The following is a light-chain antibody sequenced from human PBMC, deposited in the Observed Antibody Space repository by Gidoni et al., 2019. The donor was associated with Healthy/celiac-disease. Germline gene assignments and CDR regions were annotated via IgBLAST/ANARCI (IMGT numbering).Light chain of an antibody. CDR1: QSVSSSY. V-gene: IGKV3-20*01. Sequence: EFVLTQSPGTLSLSPGERATLSRRASQSVSSSYLAWYQQKPGQAPRLLIYGASSRATGIPDRFSGSGSGTDFTLTISRLEPEDFAVYYCQQYGSSLTWTFGQGTKVEIK. CDR2: GAS. CDR3: QQYGSSLTWT. J-gene: IGKJ1*01.